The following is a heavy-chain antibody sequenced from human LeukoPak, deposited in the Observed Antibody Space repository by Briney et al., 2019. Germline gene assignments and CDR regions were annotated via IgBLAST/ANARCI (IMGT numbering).Heavy chain of an antibody. V-gene: IGHV3-23*01. CDR1: GFTFSSYA. CDR2: ISGSGGST. Sequence: GGSLRLSFAASGFTFSSYAMSWVRQAPGKGLGWVSAISGSGGSTYYADSVKGRFTISRDNSKNTLYLQMNSLRAEDTAVYYCAKVLKYGSGSYYSYYFDYWGQGTLVTVSS. J-gene: IGHJ4*02. CDR3: AKVLKYGSGSYYSYYFDY. D-gene: IGHD3-10*01.